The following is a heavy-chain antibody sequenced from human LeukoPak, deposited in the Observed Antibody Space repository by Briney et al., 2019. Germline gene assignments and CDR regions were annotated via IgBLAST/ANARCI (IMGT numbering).Heavy chain of an antibody. CDR3: GRGPPPAYDSSGYYFDY. CDR2: ISSSSSTI. D-gene: IGHD3-22*01. V-gene: IGHV3-48*04. J-gene: IGHJ4*02. CDR1: GFTFSSYS. Sequence: GGSLRLSCAASGFTFSSYSMNWVRQAPGKGLEWVSYISSSSSTIYYADSVKGRFTISRDNAKNSLYLQMNSLRAEDTAVYYCGRGPPPAYDSSGYYFDYWGQGTLVTVSS.